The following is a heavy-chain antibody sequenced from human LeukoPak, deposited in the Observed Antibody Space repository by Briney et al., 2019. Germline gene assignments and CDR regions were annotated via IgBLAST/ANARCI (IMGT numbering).Heavy chain of an antibody. CDR2: TYYRSKWYN. CDR1: GDSVSSSTAA. Sequence: SQTLSLTCAISGDSVSSSTAAWNWIRQSPSRDLEWLGRTYYRSKWYNDYAVSVKGRITINPDTSKNQLSLQLKSVTPEDTAVYFCTRGYSNPYYWFDPWGQGTLVTVSS. V-gene: IGHV6-1*01. D-gene: IGHD2-21*01. J-gene: IGHJ5*02. CDR3: TRGYSNPYYWFDP.